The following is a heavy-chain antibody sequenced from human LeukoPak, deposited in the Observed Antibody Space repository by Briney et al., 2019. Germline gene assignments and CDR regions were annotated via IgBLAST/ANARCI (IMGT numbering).Heavy chain of an antibody. Sequence: ASVKVSCKVSGYTLTELSMHWVRQAPGKGLEWMGGFDREDGETIYAQKFQGRVTMTEDTSTDTAYMELSSLRSEDTAVCYCARHYYGSGTDYYFDYWGQGTLVTVSS. V-gene: IGHV1-24*01. CDR3: ARHYYGSGTDYYFDY. D-gene: IGHD3-10*01. CDR2: FDREDGET. J-gene: IGHJ4*02. CDR1: GYTLTELS.